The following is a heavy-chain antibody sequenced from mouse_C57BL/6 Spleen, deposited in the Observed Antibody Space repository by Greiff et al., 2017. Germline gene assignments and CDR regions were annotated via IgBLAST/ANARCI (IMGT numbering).Heavy chain of an antibody. D-gene: IGHD1-1*01. V-gene: IGHV1-55*01. CDR2: IYPGSGST. J-gene: IGHJ3*01. CDR1: GYTFTSYW. Sequence: QVQLQQPGAELVKPGASVKMSCKASGYTFTSYWITWVKQRPGQGLEWIGDIYPGSGSTNYNEKFKSKATLTVDTSSSTAYMQLSSLTSEDSAVDCCARDSHYYGSSYPAWFAYWGQGPLATVSA. CDR3: ARDSHYYGSSYPAWFAY.